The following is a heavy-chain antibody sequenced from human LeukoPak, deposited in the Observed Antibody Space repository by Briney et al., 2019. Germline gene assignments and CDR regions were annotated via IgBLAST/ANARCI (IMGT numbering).Heavy chain of an antibody. D-gene: IGHD3-22*01. CDR2: IYPGDSET. Sequence: GESLKISCKGSGYNFATDYIGLVRQLPGKGLEWMGTIYPGDSETNYSPSFKGQVTFSVDKSITTAYLQWSSLKASDTAIYYCARQAYASSFDAFDIWGQGTMVTVSS. CDR3: ARQAYASSFDAFDI. J-gene: IGHJ3*02. CDR1: GYNFATDY. V-gene: IGHV5-51*01.